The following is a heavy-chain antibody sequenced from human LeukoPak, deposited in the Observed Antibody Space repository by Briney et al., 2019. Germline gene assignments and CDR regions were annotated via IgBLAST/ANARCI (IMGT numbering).Heavy chain of an antibody. CDR1: GYTFTSYG. CDR2: ISAYNGNT. V-gene: IGHV1-18*01. J-gene: IGHJ4*02. Sequence: ASVKVSCKAAGYTFTSYGISWVRQAPGQGLEWMGWISAYNGNTNYAQKLQGRVTMTTDTSTSTAYMELRSLRSDDTAVYYCARDINPPYSSSWSFDYWGQGTLVTVSS. D-gene: IGHD6-13*01. CDR3: ARDINPPYSSSWSFDY.